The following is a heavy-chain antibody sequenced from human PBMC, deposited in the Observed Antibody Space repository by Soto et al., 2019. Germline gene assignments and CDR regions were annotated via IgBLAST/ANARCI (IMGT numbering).Heavy chain of an antibody. Sequence: QVQLVESGGGVVQPGRSLRLSCAASGFTFSNYGMHWVRQAPGKGLEWVAVILNDGSNRYHADSVKDRFTISRDNSKYTLYLQMNSLRAEDTAVDYCARDDEYWGNGRDVWGQGTRVTVSP. V-gene: IGHV3-33*01. J-gene: IGHJ6*01. CDR2: ILNDGSNR. CDR1: GFTFSNYG. D-gene: IGHD3-16*01. CDR3: ARDDEYWGNGRDV.